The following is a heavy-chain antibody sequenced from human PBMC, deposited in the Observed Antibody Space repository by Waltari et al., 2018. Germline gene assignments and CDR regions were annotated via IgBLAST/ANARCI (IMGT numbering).Heavy chain of an antibody. CDR2: IYTSGST. J-gene: IGHJ6*03. Sequence: QVQLQESGPGLVKPSQTLSLTCTVSGGSISSGSYYWSWIRQPAGKGLEWIGRIYTSGSTNANPSRKSRVTISVDTSKNQFSLKLSSVTAADTAVYYCARIPLYYYYMDVWGKGTTVTVSS. V-gene: IGHV4-61*02. D-gene: IGHD2-2*02. CDR3: ARIPLYYYYMDV. CDR1: GGSISSGSYY.